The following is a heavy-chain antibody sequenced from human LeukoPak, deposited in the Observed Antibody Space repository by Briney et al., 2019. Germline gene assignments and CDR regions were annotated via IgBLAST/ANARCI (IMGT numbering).Heavy chain of an antibody. Sequence: SETLSLTCTVSGGSISSYYWSWIRQPPGKGLEWVGRIYTTGSTNYNPSLKSRVTISVDTSKNQFSLKLSSVTAADTAVYYCARGLTLRFLGANWFDPRRQGTLVTVCS. CDR3: ARGLTLRFLGANWFDP. J-gene: IGHJ5*02. D-gene: IGHD3-3*01. V-gene: IGHV4-4*07. CDR2: IYTTGST. CDR1: GGSISSYY.